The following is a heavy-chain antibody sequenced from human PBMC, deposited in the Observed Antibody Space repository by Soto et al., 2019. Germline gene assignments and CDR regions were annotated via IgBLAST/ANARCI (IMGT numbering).Heavy chain of an antibody. V-gene: IGHV3-23*01. Sequence: GGSLRLSCAASGFTFSSYAMSWVRQAPGKGLEWVSAISGSGGSTYYADSVKGRFTISRDNSKNTLYLQMNSLRAEDTAVYYCSKEAPFEYCTNGVCYRRDPYYFDYWGQGTLVTVSS. D-gene: IGHD2-8*01. J-gene: IGHJ4*02. CDR3: SKEAPFEYCTNGVCYRRDPYYFDY. CDR1: GFTFSSYA. CDR2: ISGSGGST.